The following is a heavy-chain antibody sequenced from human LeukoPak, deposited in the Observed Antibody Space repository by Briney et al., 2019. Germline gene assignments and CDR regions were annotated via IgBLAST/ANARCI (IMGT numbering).Heavy chain of an antibody. CDR3: ARGYCTNGVCYRYWYFDL. J-gene: IGHJ2*01. CDR1: GGSISYYY. V-gene: IGHV4-31*03. Sequence: SETLSLTCTVSGGSISYYYWSWIRQHPGKGLEWIGYIYYSGSTYYNPSLKSRVTISVDTSKNQFSLKLSSVTAADTAVYYCARGYCTNGVCYRYWYFDLWGRGTLVTVSS. CDR2: IYYSGST. D-gene: IGHD2-8*01.